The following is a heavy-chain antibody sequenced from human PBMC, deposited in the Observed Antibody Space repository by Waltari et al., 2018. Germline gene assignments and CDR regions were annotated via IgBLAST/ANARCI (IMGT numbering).Heavy chain of an antibody. Sequence: QLQLQESGPRLVKPAETLSLTCTVSGDSVSSGPYFWAWIRQPPGKGLEWLGSMFYSGTTYHNSSLKSRVTISVDTSKNQVSLQLKSVTAADTAVYFCARDRSGTINSFDPWGRGTLVTVS. CDR1: GDSVSSGPYF. CDR2: MFYSGTT. V-gene: IGHV4-39*07. CDR3: ARDRSGTINSFDP. J-gene: IGHJ5*02. D-gene: IGHD1-26*01.